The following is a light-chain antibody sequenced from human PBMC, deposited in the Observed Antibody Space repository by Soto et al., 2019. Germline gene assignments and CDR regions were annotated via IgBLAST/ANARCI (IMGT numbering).Light chain of an antibody. CDR2: GTS. CDR1: QTVSNSY. V-gene: IGKV3-20*01. CDR3: QQYGSSPWT. J-gene: IGKJ1*01. Sequence: ETVLTQSPGSLSLSLGDRATLSCRASQTVSNSYLAWCQQKPGQAPRLLIYGTSSRATGIPDRFSGSGSGTDFTLTINRLEPEDFVIYYCQQYGSSPWTFGQGTKV.